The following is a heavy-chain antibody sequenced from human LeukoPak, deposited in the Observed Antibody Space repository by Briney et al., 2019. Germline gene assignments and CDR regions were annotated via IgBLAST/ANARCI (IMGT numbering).Heavy chain of an antibody. Sequence: SQTLSLTCAISGDSVSSNSAAWNWIRQSPSRGLEWLERTYYRSKWYNDYAVSVKSRITINPDTSRNQFSLQLNSVTPEDTAVYYCARDTGGYYDSSGYYDYWGQGTLVTVSS. CDR3: ARDTGGYYDSSGYYDY. CDR2: TYYRSKWYN. D-gene: IGHD3-22*01. V-gene: IGHV6-1*01. J-gene: IGHJ4*02. CDR1: GDSVSSNSAA.